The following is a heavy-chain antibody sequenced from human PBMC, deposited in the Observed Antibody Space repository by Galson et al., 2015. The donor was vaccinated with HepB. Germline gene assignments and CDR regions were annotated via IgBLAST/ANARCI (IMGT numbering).Heavy chain of an antibody. V-gene: IGHV3-7*03. D-gene: IGHD3-3*01. CDR1: GFTFSSYW. CDR3: ARLGYYDFWSGYPDAFDI. J-gene: IGHJ3*02. CDR2: IKQDGSEK. Sequence: SLRLSCAASGFTFSSYWMSWVRQAPGKGLEWVANIKQDGSEKYYVDSVKGRFTISRDNAKNSLYLQMNSLRAEDTAVYYCARLGYYDFWSGYPDAFDIWGQGTMVTVSS.